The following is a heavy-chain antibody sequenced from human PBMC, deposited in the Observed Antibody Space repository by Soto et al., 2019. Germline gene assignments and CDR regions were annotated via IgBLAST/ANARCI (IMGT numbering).Heavy chain of an antibody. CDR2: ISGSFGST. J-gene: IGHJ4*02. V-gene: IGHV3-23*01. CDR3: ARAKESDVLTGPLDY. CDR1: GFTFSDYA. D-gene: IGHD3-9*01. Sequence: HPGGSLRLSCAASGFTFSDYAMTWVRQAPGEGLEWLSGISGSFGSTYYADSVKGRFTISRDNSKNTLYLQMNSLRAEDTALYYCARAKESDVLTGPLDYWGQGTLVTVSS.